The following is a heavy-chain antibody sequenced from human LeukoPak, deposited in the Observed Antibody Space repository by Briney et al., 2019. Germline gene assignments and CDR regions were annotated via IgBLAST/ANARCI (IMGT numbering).Heavy chain of an antibody. V-gene: IGHV3-48*03. CDR1: GFXFSSYE. CDR2: INSGGSAI. J-gene: IGHJ4*02. CDR3: ARGGSYVHY. D-gene: IGHD1-26*01. Sequence: GSLRLSCAASGFXFSSYEMHWVRQAPGKGLEWVSYINSGGSAIYYADSVKGRFTISRDNAKNSLYLQMNSLRADDTAVYYCARGGSYVHYWGQGTLVTVSS.